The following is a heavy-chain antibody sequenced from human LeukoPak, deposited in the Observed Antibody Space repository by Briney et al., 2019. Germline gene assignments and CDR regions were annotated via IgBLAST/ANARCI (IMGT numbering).Heavy chain of an antibody. CDR3: ARDYGGYYDSSGPLGI. CDR1: GGSISSYY. V-gene: IGHV4-59*01. J-gene: IGHJ4*02. D-gene: IGHD3-22*01. CDR2: IYYSGST. Sequence: PSETLSLTCTVSGGSISSYYWSWIRQPPGKGLEWIGYIYYSGSTNYNPSLRSRVTISVDTSKNQFSLKLNSVTAADTAVYYCARDYGGYYDSSGPLGIWGQGTLVLVSS.